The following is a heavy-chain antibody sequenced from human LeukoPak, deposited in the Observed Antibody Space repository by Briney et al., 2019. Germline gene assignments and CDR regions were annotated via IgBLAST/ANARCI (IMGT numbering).Heavy chain of an antibody. Sequence: PGGSLRLSCAASGFTFSSYAMHWVRQAPGKGLEWVAVISYDGSNKYYADSVKGRFTISRDNSKNTLYLQMNSLRAEDTAVYYCARGITGRNYSGMDVWGQGTTVTVSS. CDR2: ISYDGSNK. CDR1: GFTFSSYA. V-gene: IGHV3-30-3*01. CDR3: ARGITGRNYSGMDV. D-gene: IGHD1-20*01. J-gene: IGHJ6*02.